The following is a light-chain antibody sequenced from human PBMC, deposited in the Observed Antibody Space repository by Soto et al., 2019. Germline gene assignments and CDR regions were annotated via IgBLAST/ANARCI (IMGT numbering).Light chain of an antibody. CDR2: TAS. J-gene: IGKJ4*01. CDR3: QQYNSYPPT. V-gene: IGKV1-17*01. Sequence: DIEMTQSPSSLSASVGDRVTITCRASQGIRNGLGWYQQKPGKAPKRLIYTASSLQSGIPSRFSGSGSGTEFTLTISRLEPQDFAVYYCQQYNSYPPTFGGGTKVEIK. CDR1: QGIRNG.